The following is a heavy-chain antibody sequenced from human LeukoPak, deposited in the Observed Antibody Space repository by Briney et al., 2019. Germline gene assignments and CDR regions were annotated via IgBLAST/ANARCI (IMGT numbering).Heavy chain of an antibody. J-gene: IGHJ3*02. D-gene: IGHD1/OR15-1a*01. V-gene: IGHV4-31*03. CDR1: GASITSGIYS. CDR3: ARSRGTIYRADVFDI. Sequence: PSQTLSLTCTVSGASITSGIYSWTWIRHHPGKGLEWIGYIYSSGYTHYNPSVRSRVIMSMDTSKNQFSLSVTSVTAADTAVYYCARSRGTIYRADVFDIWGQGTVVTVSS. CDR2: IYSSGYT.